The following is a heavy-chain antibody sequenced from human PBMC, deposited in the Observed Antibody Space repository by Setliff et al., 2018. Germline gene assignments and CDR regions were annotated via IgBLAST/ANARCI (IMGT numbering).Heavy chain of an antibody. D-gene: IGHD5-18*01. CDR1: DASIGGSGYY. CDR2: IHYSGST. J-gene: IGHJ5*02. Sequence: PSETLSLTCTVSDASIGGSGYYWGWIRQPPGKGPEWIGNIHYSGSTHYNPSLKSRVTISVDTSKNQFSLKLTSVTAADAAVYYCARRRDTAMVQIKLPPPHRLGRWFDPWGQGTLVTVSS. V-gene: IGHV4-39*07. CDR3: ARRRDTAMVQIKLPPPHRLGRWFDP.